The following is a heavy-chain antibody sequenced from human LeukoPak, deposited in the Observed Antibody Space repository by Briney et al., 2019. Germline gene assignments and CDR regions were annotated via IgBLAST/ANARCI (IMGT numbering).Heavy chain of an antibody. J-gene: IGHJ5*02. CDR2: IYYSGST. Sequence: SETLSLTCTVSGGSISSGDYYWSWIRQPPGKGLEWIGYIYYSGSTYYNPSLKSRVTISVDTSKNQFSLKLSSVTAADTAVYYCARGEFTVTTDWFDPWGQGTLVTVSS. CDR3: ARGEFTVTTDWFDP. V-gene: IGHV4-30-4*01. D-gene: IGHD4-11*01. CDR1: GGSISSGDYY.